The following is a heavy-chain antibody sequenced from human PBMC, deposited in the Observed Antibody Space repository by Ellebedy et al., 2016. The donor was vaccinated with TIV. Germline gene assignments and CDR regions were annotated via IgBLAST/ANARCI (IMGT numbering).Heavy chain of an antibody. J-gene: IGHJ4*02. Sequence: SETLSLTXTVSGDSINSGDYYWSWIRQPPGKGLEWLGYIYYSGTTYYNTSLKSRITISVDTSKNQFSLRLSSVTAADTAVYFCARETDFWSDSSYFDYWGQGILVTISS. CDR3: ARETDFWSDSSYFDY. V-gene: IGHV4-30-4*01. CDR2: IYYSGTT. D-gene: IGHD3-3*01. CDR1: GDSINSGDYY.